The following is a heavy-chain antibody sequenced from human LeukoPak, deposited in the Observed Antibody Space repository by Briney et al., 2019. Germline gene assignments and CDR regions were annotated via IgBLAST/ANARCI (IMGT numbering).Heavy chain of an antibody. D-gene: IGHD4-11*01. Sequence: ASETLSLTCTVSGGSISSGGYYWSWIRQHPGKGLEWIGYIYYSGSTHYNPSLKSRVTISVDTSKNQFSLKLSSVTAADTAVYYCARGSTVTGYYYYYYMDVWGKGTTVTVSS. J-gene: IGHJ6*03. CDR3: ARGSTVTGYYYYYYMDV. V-gene: IGHV4-30-4*08. CDR2: IYYSGST. CDR1: GGSISSGGYY.